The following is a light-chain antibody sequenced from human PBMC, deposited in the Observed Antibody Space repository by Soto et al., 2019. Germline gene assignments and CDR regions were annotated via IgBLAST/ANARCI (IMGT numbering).Light chain of an antibody. J-gene: IGKJ2*01. Sequence: DIPMTQSPSTLSASVGDRVTITCRASQNINNWLAWYQQKAGKAPNFLIYDASNWESGVPSRFSGSGFGTEFTLPISSLQPDDFATYYCQLYNSNPYSFGQWTKLEIK. CDR2: DAS. V-gene: IGKV1-5*01. CDR3: QLYNSNPYS. CDR1: QNINNW.